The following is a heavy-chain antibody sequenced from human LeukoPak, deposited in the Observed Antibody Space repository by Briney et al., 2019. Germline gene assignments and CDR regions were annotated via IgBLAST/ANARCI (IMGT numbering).Heavy chain of an antibody. CDR1: GGSFSGYY. CDR3: AKTSPQRTLVGGLMTRGFDP. J-gene: IGHJ5*02. V-gene: IGHV4-34*12. CDR2: ILHTGFT. D-gene: IGHD3-10*01. Sequence: SETLSLTCAVSGGSFSGYYWSWIRQSPGKGLEWIGEILHTGFTNYNPSLKSRVTISVDTSKNQFSLTLSSVTDADTAVYYCAKTSPQRTLVGGLMTRGFDPWGQGTLVTVSS.